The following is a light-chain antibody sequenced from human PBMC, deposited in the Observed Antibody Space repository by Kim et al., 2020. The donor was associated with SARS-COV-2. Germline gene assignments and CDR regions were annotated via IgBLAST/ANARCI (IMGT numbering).Light chain of an antibody. CDR3: QSYDSSIMSWV. J-gene: IGLJ3*02. Sequence: NFMLTQPHSVSESPGKTVTISCTRSSGSIASNYVQWYQQRPGSAPTTVIYEDNQRPSGVPDRFSGSIDSSSNSASLTISGLKTEDEADYYCQSYDSSIMSWVFGGGTQLTVL. CDR2: EDN. CDR1: SGSIASNY. V-gene: IGLV6-57*04.